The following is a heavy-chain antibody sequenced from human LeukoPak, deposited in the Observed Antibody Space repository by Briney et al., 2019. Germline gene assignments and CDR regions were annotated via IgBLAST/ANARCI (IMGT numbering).Heavy chain of an antibody. CDR1: GGSISSYY. Sequence: PSETLSLTCTVSGGSISSYYWSWIRQPPGKGLEWIGYIYYSGSTNYNPSLKSRVTISVDTSKNQFSPKLSSVTAADTAVYYCARQGYSAYEILDYWGQGTLVTVSS. CDR2: IYYSGST. J-gene: IGHJ4*02. CDR3: ARQGYSAYEILDY. D-gene: IGHD5-12*01. V-gene: IGHV4-59*08.